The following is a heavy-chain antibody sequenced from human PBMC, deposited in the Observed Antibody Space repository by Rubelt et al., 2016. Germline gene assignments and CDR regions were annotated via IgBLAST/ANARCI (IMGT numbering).Heavy chain of an antibody. J-gene: IGHJ5*02. D-gene: IGHD3/OR15-3a*01. CDR1: GGSISSSSYY. V-gene: IGHV4-39*01. Sequence: QLQLQESGPGLVKPSETLSLTCTVSGGSISSSSYYWGWIRQPPGKGLEWIGSIYYSGSTYYNPSLKSRVTISVETSKNQFSLKLSSVTAADTAVYYCARRVRGDWTWMDWFDPWGQGTLVTVSS. CDR3: ARRVRGDWTWMDWFDP. CDR2: IYYSGST.